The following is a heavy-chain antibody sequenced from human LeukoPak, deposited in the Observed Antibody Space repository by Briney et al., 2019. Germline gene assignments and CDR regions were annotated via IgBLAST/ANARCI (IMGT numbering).Heavy chain of an antibody. D-gene: IGHD2-2*01. CDR3: ARGLMGYCSRTNCPFDY. V-gene: IGHV3-13*01. CDR2: IGTVGDT. Sequence: GGSLRLSCAASGFTFSSSDMHWVRQATEKGLEWVSAIGTVGDTYYPDSMKGRFTISRENAKNSLYLQMSSLRAEDTAVHYCARGLMGYCSRTNCPFDYWGQGTLVTVSS. J-gene: IGHJ4*02. CDR1: GFTFSSSD.